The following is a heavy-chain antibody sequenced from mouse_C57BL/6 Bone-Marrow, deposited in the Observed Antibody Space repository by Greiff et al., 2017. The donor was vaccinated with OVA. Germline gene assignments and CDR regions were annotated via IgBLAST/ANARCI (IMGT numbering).Heavy chain of an antibody. CDR1: GYSITSGYY. D-gene: IGHD6-2*01. J-gene: IGHJ4*01. Sequence: EVQLQQSGPGLVKPSQSLSLTCSVTGYSITSGYYWNWIRQFPGNKLEWMGYISYDGSNNYNPSLKNRISITRDTSKNQFFLKLNSVTTEDTATYYCARDHERAMDYWGQGTSVTVSS. CDR3: ARDHERAMDY. CDR2: ISYDGSN. V-gene: IGHV3-6*01.